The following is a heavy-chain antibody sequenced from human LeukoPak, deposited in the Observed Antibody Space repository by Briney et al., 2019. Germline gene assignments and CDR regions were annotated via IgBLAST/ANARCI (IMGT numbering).Heavy chain of an antibody. CDR2: IYATGST. Sequence: PSETLSLTCDVSGDFIRSYWWGWVRQPAGKGLEWIGRIYATGSTKFNPSLKSRLTMSMDTSTNRISLNLTSVTAADTAIYFCARQGYTASYYFLDFWRQGLLVTVSS. D-gene: IGHD1-26*01. V-gene: IGHV4-4*07. CDR1: GDFIRSYW. J-gene: IGHJ4*02. CDR3: ARQGYTASYYFLDF.